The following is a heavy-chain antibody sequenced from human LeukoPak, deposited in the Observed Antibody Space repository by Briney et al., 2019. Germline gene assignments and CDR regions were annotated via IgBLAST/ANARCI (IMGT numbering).Heavy chain of an antibody. J-gene: IGHJ3*02. CDR3: ARPNLYSTSLDAFDI. CDR2: ISSSSSYI. D-gene: IGHD2-8*01. Sequence: PGGSLRLSCAASGFTFSNYGMHWVRQAPGKGLEWVSSISSSSSYIYYADSVKGRFTISRDNAKNSLYLQVNSLRAEDTAVYYCARPNLYSTSLDAFDIWGQGTMVTVSS. V-gene: IGHV3-21*01. CDR1: GFTFSNYG.